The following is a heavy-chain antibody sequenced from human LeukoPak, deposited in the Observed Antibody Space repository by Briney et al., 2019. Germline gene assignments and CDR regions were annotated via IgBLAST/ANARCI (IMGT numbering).Heavy chain of an antibody. CDR3: ARDSYGMDV. CDR1: GFTFSSYA. CDR2: LSYDVSNK. Sequence: PGGSLRLSCAASGFTFSSYAMSWVRQAPGKGLEWMAVLSYDVSNKYYAESVKDRFTISRDNTKNTVYLQMNSLRPEDTAVYYCARDSYGMDVWGQGTTVTVSS. V-gene: IGHV3-30*04. J-gene: IGHJ6*02.